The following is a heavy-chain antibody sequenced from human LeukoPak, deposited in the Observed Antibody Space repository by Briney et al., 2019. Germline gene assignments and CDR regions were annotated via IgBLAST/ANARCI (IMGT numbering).Heavy chain of an antibody. D-gene: IGHD5-18*01. CDR3: ARRVYSATLVSPFDY. J-gene: IGHJ4*02. V-gene: IGHV5-51*01. CDR2: IYPGDSDT. Sequence: GESLKISCKGSGYSFTSYWIGWVRQMPGKGLEWLGIIYPGDSDTRYSPSFQGQVTISADKSISTAYLQWSSLKASDTAMYYCARRVYSATLVSPFDYWGQGTLVTVSS. CDR1: GYSFTSYW.